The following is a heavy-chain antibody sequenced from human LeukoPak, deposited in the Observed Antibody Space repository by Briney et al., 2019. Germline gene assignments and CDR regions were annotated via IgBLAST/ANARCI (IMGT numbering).Heavy chain of an antibody. CDR1: GFTFSNYG. Sequence: GGSLRLSRAASGFTFSNYGLSWVRQAPGKGLEWVSAISGGGSATYYADSVKGRFTISRDNSKNTLFLQMNTLRVDDTAVYYCAGGAGVYYYGMDVWGQGTSVTVSS. J-gene: IGHJ6*02. CDR3: AGGAGVYYYGMDV. V-gene: IGHV3-23*01. CDR2: ISGGGSAT.